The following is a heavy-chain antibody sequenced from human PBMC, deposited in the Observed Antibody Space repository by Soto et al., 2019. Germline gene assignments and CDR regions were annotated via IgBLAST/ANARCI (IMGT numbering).Heavy chain of an antibody. J-gene: IGHJ4*02. V-gene: IGHV3-7*03. Sequence: EVQLVESGGGLVQPGGSLRLSCAASGFTFSSYWMSWVRQAPGKGLEWVANIKQDGSEKYYVDSVKGRFTISRDNAKNSLYLQMNSLRAEDTAVYYCASSVHTVLLWFGTLDYWGQGTLVTVSS. CDR2: IKQDGSEK. D-gene: IGHD3-10*01. CDR1: GFTFSSYW. CDR3: ASSVHTVLLWFGTLDY.